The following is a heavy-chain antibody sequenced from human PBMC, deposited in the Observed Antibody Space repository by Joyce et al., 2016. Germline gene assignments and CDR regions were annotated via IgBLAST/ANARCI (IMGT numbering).Heavy chain of an antibody. J-gene: IGHJ4*02. Sequence: VQLVESGGGLIQPGGSLRLSCAASGVAVSANYMSWVRQAPGKGLEWVSVLYTGGITYHADSVTGPFTISGDNSKNTLYLQMNGLRVEDTAVYYCARDGGAELGSPYLAFDDWGQGTLVTVSS. CDR3: ARDGGAELGSPYLAFDD. CDR2: LYTGGIT. CDR1: GVAVSANY. V-gene: IGHV3-53*01. D-gene: IGHD3-10*01.